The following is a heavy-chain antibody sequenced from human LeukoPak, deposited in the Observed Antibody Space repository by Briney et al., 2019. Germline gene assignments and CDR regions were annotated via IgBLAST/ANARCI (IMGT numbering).Heavy chain of an antibody. CDR3: ARYFSQMTTNSDAFDI. J-gene: IGHJ3*02. D-gene: IGHD5-24*01. V-gene: IGHV3-21*01. CDR1: GFTFSSYT. Sequence: PGGSLRLSCAASGFTFSSYTMNWVRQAPGKGLEWVSSISSGSGYRNYADSLKGRFTISRDNAKNSLYLQMNSLRAEDTAVYYCARYFSQMTTNSDAFDIWGQGTMVTVSS. CDR2: ISSGSGYR.